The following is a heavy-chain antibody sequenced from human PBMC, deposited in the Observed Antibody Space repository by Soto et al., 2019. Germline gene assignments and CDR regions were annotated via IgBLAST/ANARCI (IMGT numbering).Heavy chain of an antibody. V-gene: IGHV1-69*06. J-gene: IGHJ4*01. CDR1: GGTFSSYA. CDR3: ASGRERRDGYNCAY. D-gene: IGHD5-12*01. CDR2: IIPIFGTA. Sequence: QVQLVQSGAEVKKPGSSVKVSCKASGGTFSSYAISWVRQAPGQGLEWMGGIIPIFGTANYAQKFQGRVTITADKSTGTDHMELSSLRSEDTAVYYCASGRERRDGYNCAYWGHGTLVTVSS.